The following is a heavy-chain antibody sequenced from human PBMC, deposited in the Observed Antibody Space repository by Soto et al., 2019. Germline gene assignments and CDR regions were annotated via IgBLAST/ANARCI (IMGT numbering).Heavy chain of an antibody. D-gene: IGHD2-15*01. J-gene: IGHJ4*02. CDR1: GFTFSSYA. CDR2: ISGSGGNT. Sequence: EVQLLESGGDLVQPGGSLRLSCAASGFTFSSYAMSWVRQAPGKELEWVSAISGSGGNTYYADSVKGRFTISRDNSKNTLYLQMNSLRAEDTAVYYCAKFGSYSASGGYFDYWGQGTLVTVSS. V-gene: IGHV3-23*01. CDR3: AKFGSYSASGGYFDY.